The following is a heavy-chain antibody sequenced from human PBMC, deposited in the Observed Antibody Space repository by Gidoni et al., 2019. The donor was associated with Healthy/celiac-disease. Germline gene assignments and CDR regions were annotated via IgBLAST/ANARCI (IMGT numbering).Heavy chain of an antibody. D-gene: IGHD4-4*01. V-gene: IGHV2-70*01. CDR2: IDWDDDT. CDR1: GFSLSPSGMC. J-gene: IGHJ4*02. CDR3: ARSRGTTVPYYFDY. Sequence: QVTLRESGPALVKPTHTLTLPCTFSGFSLSPSGMCVSWIRQPPGKALEWLALIDWDDDTYYSTALKTRLTISKDTSKNQVVLTMTNMDPVDTATYDCARSRGTTVPYYFDYWGQGTLVTVSS.